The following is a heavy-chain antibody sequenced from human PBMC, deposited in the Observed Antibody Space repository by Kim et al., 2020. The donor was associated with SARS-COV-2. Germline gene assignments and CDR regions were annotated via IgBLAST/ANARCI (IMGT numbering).Heavy chain of an antibody. CDR3: VKHLHVTSVTFYWYFEL. J-gene: IGHJ2*01. D-gene: IGHD2-2*01. CDR1: GFTFRNSA. V-gene: IGHV3-23*01. CDR2: IFGSGSGT. Sequence: GGSLRLSCAASGFTFRNSAMSWVRQAPGKGLECVSGIFGSGSGTYYADSVKGRFTISRDNLKNILSLQMSNLRAEDTAVYYCVKHLHVTSVTFYWYFELWGRGTLVAVSS.